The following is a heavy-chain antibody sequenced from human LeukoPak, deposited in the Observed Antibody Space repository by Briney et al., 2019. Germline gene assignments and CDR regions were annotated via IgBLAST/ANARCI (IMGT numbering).Heavy chain of an antibody. CDR1: GFTFSSYG. Sequence: GGSLRLSCAASGFTFSSYGMHWVRQAPGKGLEWVAFIRYDGSNKYYADSVKGRFTISRDNSKNTLYLQMNSLRSDDMAVYYCARGIWSTTLTAYYLDYWGQGTLVTVSS. J-gene: IGHJ4*02. D-gene: IGHD2-21*02. CDR3: ARGIWSTTLTAYYLDY. CDR2: IRYDGSNK. V-gene: IGHV3-30*02.